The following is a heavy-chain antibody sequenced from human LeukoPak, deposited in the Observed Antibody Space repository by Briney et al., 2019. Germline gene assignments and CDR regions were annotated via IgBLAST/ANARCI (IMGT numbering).Heavy chain of an antibody. CDR1: RFAFNTYA. Sequence: GGSLRLSCAASRFAFNTYAMSWVRQAPGKGLEWVSAISGSGGSTYYADSVKGRFTISRDNSKNTLYLQMNSLRAEDTAVYYCAKGLTTVTDYFDYWGQGTLVTVSS. CDR3: AKGLTTVTDYFDY. J-gene: IGHJ4*02. D-gene: IGHD4-17*01. CDR2: ISGSGGST. V-gene: IGHV3-23*01.